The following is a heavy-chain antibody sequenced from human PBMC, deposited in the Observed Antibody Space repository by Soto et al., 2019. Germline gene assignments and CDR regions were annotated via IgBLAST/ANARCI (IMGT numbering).Heavy chain of an antibody. CDR1: GFSLSTSGVG. CDR3: ARRTRARSTSYFDY. Sequence: QISLKESGPTLVNPTQTLTLTCTFSGFSLSTSGVGVGWIRQPPGKALEWLALIYWDDDKRYSTSLKSRLTITKDTSKTQVVLTMTNMDPVGTATYSCARRTRARSTSYFDYWGQGTLVTVSS. CDR2: IYWDDDK. D-gene: IGHD6-6*01. J-gene: IGHJ4*02. V-gene: IGHV2-5*02.